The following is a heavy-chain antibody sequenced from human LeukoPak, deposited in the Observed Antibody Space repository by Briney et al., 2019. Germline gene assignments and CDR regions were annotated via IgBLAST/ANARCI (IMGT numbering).Heavy chain of an antibody. CDR1: GGSISSSDYY. CDR3: ARYYDFWSGCHYFDY. D-gene: IGHD3-3*01. CDR2: IHYSGRT. Sequence: PSQTLSLTCTVSGGSISSSDYYWIWIRQPPGKGLEWIGYIHYSGRTYYNASLKSRITISVDTSKNQFSLKLSSVTAADTAVYYCARYYDFWSGCHYFDYWGQGTLVTVSS. V-gene: IGHV4-30-4*08. J-gene: IGHJ4*02.